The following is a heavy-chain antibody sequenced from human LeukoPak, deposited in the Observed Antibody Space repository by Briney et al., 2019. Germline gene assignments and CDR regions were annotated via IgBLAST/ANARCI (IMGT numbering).Heavy chain of an antibody. J-gene: IGHJ3*02. CDR1: GGTFSSYA. CDR2: INPNSGGT. Sequence: ASVKVSCKASGGTFSSYAISWVRQAPGQGLEWMGWINPNSGGTNYAQKFQGRVTMTRDTSISTAYMELSRLRSDDTAVYYCARARPGSSWSGDAAFDIWGQGTMVTVSS. D-gene: IGHD6-6*01. V-gene: IGHV1-2*02. CDR3: ARARPGSSWSGDAAFDI.